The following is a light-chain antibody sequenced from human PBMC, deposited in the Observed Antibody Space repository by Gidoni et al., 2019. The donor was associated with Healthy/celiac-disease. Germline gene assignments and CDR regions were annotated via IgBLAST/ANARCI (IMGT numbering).Light chain of an antibody. CDR2: GAS. CDR1: QSVSSN. Sequence: EIVMTQSPATLSVSPGERATLSCRASQSVSSNLAWYQQKPGQAPRLLIYGASTRATGIPARFSGSGSGTEFTLTISSLQSEDFAVYYCPQYNNWPPWTFXQXTKVEIK. V-gene: IGKV3-15*01. J-gene: IGKJ1*01. CDR3: PQYNNWPPWT.